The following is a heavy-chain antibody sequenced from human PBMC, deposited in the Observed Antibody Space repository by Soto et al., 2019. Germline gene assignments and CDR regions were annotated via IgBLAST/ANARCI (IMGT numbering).Heavy chain of an antibody. CDR3: ARVVGYSGYDQYYFDY. V-gene: IGHV4-31*03. CDR1: GGSISSGGYY. CDR2: IYYSGST. Sequence: PSETLSLTCTVSGGSISSGGYYWSWIRQHPGKGLEWIGYIYYSGSTYYNPSLKSRVTISVDTSKNQFSLKLSSVTAADTAVYYCARVVGYSGYDQYYFDYWGQGTLVTVS. J-gene: IGHJ4*02. D-gene: IGHD5-12*01.